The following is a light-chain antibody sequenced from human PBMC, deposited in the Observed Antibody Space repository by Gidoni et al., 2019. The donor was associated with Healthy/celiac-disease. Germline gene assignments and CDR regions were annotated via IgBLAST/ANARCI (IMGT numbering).Light chain of an antibody. CDR1: SSDVGGYNY. Sequence: QSALTQPASVSGSPGQPITISCNGTSSDVGGYNYVSWYHQHPGKAPKLMIYDVSNRPSGVSKRFSGSKSGNTASLTISGIQAEDEAEYYCRSYTSSSTWVFGGGTKLTGL. J-gene: IGLJ3*02. CDR3: RSYTSSSTWV. V-gene: IGLV2-14*03. CDR2: DVS.